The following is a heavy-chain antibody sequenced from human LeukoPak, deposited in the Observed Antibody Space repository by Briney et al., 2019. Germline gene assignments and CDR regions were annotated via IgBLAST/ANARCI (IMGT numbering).Heavy chain of an antibody. D-gene: IGHD6-6*01. CDR1: GYTFTGYY. V-gene: IGHV1-2*02. CDR3: ARFFFQWQLVPNWFDP. Sequence: GASVKVSCKASGYTFTGYYMRWVRQAPGQGLEWMGWINPNSGGTNYAQKFQGRVTMTRDTSISTAYMELSRLRSDDTAVYYCARFFFQWQLVPNWFDPWGQGTLVTVSS. J-gene: IGHJ5*02. CDR2: INPNSGGT.